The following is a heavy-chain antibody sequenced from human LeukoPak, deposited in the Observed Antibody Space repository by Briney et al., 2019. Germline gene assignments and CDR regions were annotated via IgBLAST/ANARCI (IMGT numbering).Heavy chain of an antibody. CDR3: AKDGPASWGYFDC. D-gene: IGHD3-16*01. V-gene: IGHV3-23*01. CDR1: GFTFRSYA. J-gene: IGHJ4*02. CDR2: ISSSGSST. Sequence: GGFLRLSCAASGFTFRSYAMNWVRQAPGKGLEWVSTISSSGSSTYYADSVKGRFTISRDNSKNTVYLLMNSLRAEDTAEYYCAKDGPASWGYFDCWGQGTLVTVSS.